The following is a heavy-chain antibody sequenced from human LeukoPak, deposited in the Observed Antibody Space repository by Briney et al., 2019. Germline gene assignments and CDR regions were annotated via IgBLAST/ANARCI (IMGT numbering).Heavy chain of an antibody. CDR2: IIPILGIA. J-gene: IGHJ5*02. CDR1: GGTFSSYA. Sequence: GALVKVSCKASGGTFSSYAISWVRQAPGQGLEWMGRIIPILGIANYAQKFQGRVTITADKSTSTAYMEPSSLRSEDTAVYYCARGSKVCSGGSCYSVVSDWFDPWGQGTLVTVSS. D-gene: IGHD2-15*01. V-gene: IGHV1-69*04. CDR3: ARGSKVCSGGSCYSVVSDWFDP.